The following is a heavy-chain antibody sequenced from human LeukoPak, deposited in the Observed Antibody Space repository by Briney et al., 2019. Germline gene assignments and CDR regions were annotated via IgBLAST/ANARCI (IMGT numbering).Heavy chain of an antibody. CDR2: IYYSGST. CDR3: ARRERPSSIGYSSGWYDY. D-gene: IGHD6-19*01. CDR1: GGSISSSSYY. V-gene: IGHV4-39*01. Sequence: SETLSLTCTVSGGSISSSSYYWGWIRQPPGKGLEWIGSIYYSGSTYYNPSLKSRVTISVDTSKNQFSLKLSSVTAADTAVYYCARRERPSSIGYSSGWYDYWGQGTLVTVSS. J-gene: IGHJ4*02.